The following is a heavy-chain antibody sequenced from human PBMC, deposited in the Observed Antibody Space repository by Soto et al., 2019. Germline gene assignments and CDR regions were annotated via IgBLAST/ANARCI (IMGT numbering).Heavy chain of an antibody. CDR2: TYYRSKWYS. Sequence: LLQPLSLKGTIYGDGLAPKGAAWHWIRQPPWRGLEWLGRTYYRSKWYSDYALSVKSRITINADTSKNQFSLQLNSVTPEDAAMYYCARIVGGSSDYWGQGTLVT. V-gene: IGHV6-1*01. CDR1: GDGLAPKGAA. J-gene: IGHJ4*02. D-gene: IGHD2-15*01. CDR3: ARIVGGSSDY.